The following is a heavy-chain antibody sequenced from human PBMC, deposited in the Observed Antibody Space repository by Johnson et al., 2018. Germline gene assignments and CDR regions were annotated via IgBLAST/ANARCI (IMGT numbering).Heavy chain of an antibody. CDR1: GFTVSSDY. CDR3: AKDLSYYGSGLHYYYMDV. J-gene: IGHJ6*03. D-gene: IGHD3-10*01. Sequence: QLVQSGGGLVQPGGSLRLSCAASGFTVSSDYMSWVRQAPGKGLEWVSVLYSGGSTYYADSVKGRFTISRDNSKNTLYLQRNSLRAEDTAVYYCAKDLSYYGSGLHYYYMDVWGKGTTVTVSS. CDR2: LYSGGST. V-gene: IGHV3-66*02.